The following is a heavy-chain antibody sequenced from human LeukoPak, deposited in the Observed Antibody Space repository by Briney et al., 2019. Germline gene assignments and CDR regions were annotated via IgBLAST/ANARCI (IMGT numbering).Heavy chain of an antibody. CDR2: INPNSGGT. CDR1: GYTFTSYY. V-gene: IGHV1-2*06. D-gene: IGHD1-26*01. Sequence: ASVKVSCKASGYTFTSYYMHWVRQAPGQGLEWMGRINPNSGGTNYAQKFQGRVTITADESTSTAYMELSSLRSEDTAVYYCARDSGYSGSSDYWGQGTLVTVSS. J-gene: IGHJ4*02. CDR3: ARDSGYSGSSDY.